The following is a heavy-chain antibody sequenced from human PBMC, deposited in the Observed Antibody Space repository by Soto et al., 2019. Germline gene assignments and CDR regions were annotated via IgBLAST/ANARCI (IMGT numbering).Heavy chain of an antibody. CDR2: ISYDGNNQ. Sequence: QVQLVESGGGVVQPGRSLRLSCAASGFAFRSYGMYWVRQAPGKGLEWVALISYDGNNQYYVDSVKGRFTIARDNSKNTLFLQMNTLTAEDTALYFCAKAGYSNNYYYGMDVWGQGTTVTVSS. CDR1: GFAFRSYG. CDR3: AKAGYSNNYYYGMDV. V-gene: IGHV3-30*18. D-gene: IGHD4-4*01. J-gene: IGHJ6*02.